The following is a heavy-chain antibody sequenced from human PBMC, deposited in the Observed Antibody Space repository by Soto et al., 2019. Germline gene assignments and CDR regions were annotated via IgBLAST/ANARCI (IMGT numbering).Heavy chain of an antibody. CDR2: ISGGGNTT. Sequence: EVQLLESGGGLVQPGGSLRLSCAASGFTFKNYAMTWVRQAPGKGLEWVSAISGGGNTTSYSDSVKGRFTVSRDGSKNSLSLQMSSLRAEDTALYYCAKGRGGSGSLPPRVDFWGQGTLVTVSS. CDR3: AKGRGGSGSLPPRVDF. V-gene: IGHV3-23*01. CDR1: GFTFKNYA. J-gene: IGHJ4*02. D-gene: IGHD3-10*01.